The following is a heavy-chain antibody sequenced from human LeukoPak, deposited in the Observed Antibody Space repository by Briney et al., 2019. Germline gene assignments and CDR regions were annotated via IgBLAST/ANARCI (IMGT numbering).Heavy chain of an antibody. CDR3: VRRGLRGHYFDY. CDR1: GGTFSSYA. J-gene: IGHJ4*02. Sequence: ASVKVSCKASGGTFSSYAISWVRQAPGQGLEWMGGIIPIFGTANYAQKFQGRVTITADKSTSTAYMELSSLRSEDTAVYYCVRRGLRGHYFDYWGQGTLVTVSS. CDR2: IIPIFGTA. V-gene: IGHV1-69*06. D-gene: IGHD2-8*01.